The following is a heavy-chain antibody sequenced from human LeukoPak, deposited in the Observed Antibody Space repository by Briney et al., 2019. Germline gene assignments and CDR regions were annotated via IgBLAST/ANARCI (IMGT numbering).Heavy chain of an antibody. V-gene: IGHV4-39*01. Sequence: SETLSLTCTVSGGSISSSSYYWGWIRQPPGKGREWIGSIYYSGSTYYNPSLKSRATISVDTSKNQFSLKLSSVTAADTAVYYCASILRVVAATVTYYYYYYMDVWGKGTTVTVSS. D-gene: IGHD2-15*01. CDR2: IYYSGST. CDR1: GGSISSSSYY. J-gene: IGHJ6*03. CDR3: ASILRVVAATVTYYYYYYMDV.